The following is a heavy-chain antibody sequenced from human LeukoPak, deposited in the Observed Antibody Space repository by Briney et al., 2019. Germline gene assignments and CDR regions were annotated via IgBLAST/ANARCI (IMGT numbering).Heavy chain of an antibody. D-gene: IGHD1-1*01. Sequence: SVKVSCKASGGTFSSYAISWVRQAPGQGLEWMGRIIPILGIANYAQKFQGRVTITADKSTSTAYMELSSLRSEDTAVYYCARGVQLERQLPYYGRDVWGQGTTVTVSS. V-gene: IGHV1-69*04. CDR1: GGTFSSYA. CDR3: ARGVQLERQLPYYGRDV. J-gene: IGHJ6*02. CDR2: IIPILGIA.